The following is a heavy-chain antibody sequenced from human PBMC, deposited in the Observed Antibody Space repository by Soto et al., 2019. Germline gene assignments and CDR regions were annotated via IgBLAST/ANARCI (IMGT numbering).Heavy chain of an antibody. V-gene: IGHV4-39*01. CDR1: GVSLNSGHYY. J-gene: IGHJ4*02. CDR2: IYYDEST. D-gene: IGHD2-15*01. Sequence: PSETLSLTCTVSGVSLNSGHYYWVWIRQSPGKGLAWIASIYYDESTYYNPSLKSRVTISTDKPKNQFSLTLKSVTAAGTAVYYCGKVLIGATRHTDVDSWGQGALVTVSS. CDR3: GKVLIGATRHTDVDS.